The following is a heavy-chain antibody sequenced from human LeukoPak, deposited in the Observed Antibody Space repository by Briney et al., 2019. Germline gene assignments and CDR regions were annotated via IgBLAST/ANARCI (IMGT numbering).Heavy chain of an antibody. CDR1: GGSISSYY. CDR2: IYYSGST. Sequence: SETLSLTCTVSGGSISSYYWSWIRQPPGKGLEWIGYIYYSGSTNYNPSLKSRVTISVDTSKNQFSLKLSSVTAADTAVYYCAGHYYDSSGYFIHYYCYMDVWGKGTTVTVSS. D-gene: IGHD3-22*01. V-gene: IGHV4-59*01. J-gene: IGHJ6*03. CDR3: AGHYYDSSGYFIHYYCYMDV.